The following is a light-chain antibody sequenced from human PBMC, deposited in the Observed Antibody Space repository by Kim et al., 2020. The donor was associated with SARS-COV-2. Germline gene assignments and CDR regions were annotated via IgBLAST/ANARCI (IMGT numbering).Light chain of an antibody. CDR3: QQYGTSPPYT. Sequence: PGARATLSCRASPTVSSNYLGWYQQKSGQAPRLLINGASSSATGIPDRFSGSGSGTDFTLTISGLEPEGFAAYYCQQYGTSPPYTFGQGTK. J-gene: IGKJ2*01. CDR1: PTVSSNY. CDR2: GAS. V-gene: IGKV3-20*01.